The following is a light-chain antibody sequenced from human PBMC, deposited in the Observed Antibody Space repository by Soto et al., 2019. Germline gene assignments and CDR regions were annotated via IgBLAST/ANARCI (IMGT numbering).Light chain of an antibody. CDR2: QAS. CDR3: LQYQSYWT. Sequence: DIQMTQSTSTLSASVGDRVSITCRASQSISRQLAWYQQKPGKAPNLLIYQASNLETGVPSRFSGSGSGTEFTLTISSLQPDDLATYSCLQYQSYWTFGQGTKVEVK. V-gene: IGKV1-5*03. CDR1: QSISRQ. J-gene: IGKJ1*01.